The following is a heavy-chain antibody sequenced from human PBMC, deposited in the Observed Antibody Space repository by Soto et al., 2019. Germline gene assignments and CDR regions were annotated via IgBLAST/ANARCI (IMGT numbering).Heavy chain of an antibody. CDR2: IWYDGSNK. CDR1: GFPFSSYG. CDR3: ARGEDCTNGVCYSAAFDI. J-gene: IGHJ3*02. V-gene: IGHV3-33*01. Sequence: PGGSLSLSCAASGFPFSSYGMHWVRQAPGKGLEWVAVIWYDGSNKYYADSVKGRFTISRDNSKNTLYLQMNSLRAEDTAVYYCARGEDCTNGVCYSAAFDIWGQGTMVTVSS. D-gene: IGHD2-8*01.